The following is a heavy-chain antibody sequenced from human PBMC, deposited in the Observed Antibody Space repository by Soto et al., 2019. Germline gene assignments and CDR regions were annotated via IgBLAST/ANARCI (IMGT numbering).Heavy chain of an antibody. J-gene: IGHJ4*02. D-gene: IGHD1-1*01. CDR1: GFTFSSYW. CDR3: ATLEAPVDF. CDR2: IDTDGNSR. V-gene: IGHV3-74*01. Sequence: VSLKLSCVASGFTFSSYWMHWLRQAPGRELVWVSEIDTDGNSRNYADSVKGRFTISRDNEKNTLYLQMNSLTAEDTAVYFCATLEAPVDFWGRGTAVTVAS.